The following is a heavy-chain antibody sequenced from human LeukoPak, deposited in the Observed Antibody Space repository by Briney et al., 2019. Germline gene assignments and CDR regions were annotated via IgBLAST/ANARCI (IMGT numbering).Heavy chain of an antibody. D-gene: IGHD3-16*01. CDR3: VKDAERVMTFDS. CDR1: GFTVSSYA. V-gene: IGHV3-64D*09. CDR2: ISSSGGST. Sequence: RPAGSLRLSCSASGFTVSSYAMHWLPQAPGKGLEDFSTISSSGGSTDYADSGKGSFTIARDNSKNTLELQMSRLKAEDAPFYVCVKDAERVMTFDSSGPGKLVTVSS. J-gene: IGHJ4*02.